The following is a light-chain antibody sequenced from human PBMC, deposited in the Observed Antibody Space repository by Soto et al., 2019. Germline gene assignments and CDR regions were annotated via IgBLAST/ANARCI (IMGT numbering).Light chain of an antibody. CDR1: QSVSSK. Sequence: EIVMTQSPATLSVSPGEGATSSCRASQSVSSKLAWYQQKPGQAPRLLIYGASTRATGIPARFSGSESGTEFALTISSLQSEDFAVYYCQQYDNWPFSFGPGTKVDIK. CDR2: GAS. V-gene: IGKV3-15*01. CDR3: QQYDNWPFS. J-gene: IGKJ3*01.